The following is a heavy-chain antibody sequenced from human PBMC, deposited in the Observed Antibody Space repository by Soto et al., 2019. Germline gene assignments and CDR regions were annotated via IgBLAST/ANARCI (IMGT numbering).Heavy chain of an antibody. J-gene: IGHJ4*02. D-gene: IGHD3-10*01. CDR1: GGSFSGYY. Sequence: PSETLSLTCAVYGGSFSGYYWSWIRQPPGKGLEWIGEINHSGSTNYNPSLKSRVTISVDTSKNQFSLKLSSVTAADTAVYYCAPRPYYYGSGSDWWDGYWGQGTLVTVS. CDR2: INHSGST. V-gene: IGHV4-34*01. CDR3: APRPYYYGSGSDWWDGY.